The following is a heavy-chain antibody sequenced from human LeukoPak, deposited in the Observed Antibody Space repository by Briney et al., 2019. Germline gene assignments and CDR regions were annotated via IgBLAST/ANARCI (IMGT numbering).Heavy chain of an antibody. Sequence: SETLSLTCTVSGASISSSGYYWSWIRQHPGKGLEWIGYIYYSGSTYYNPSLKSRVTISVDRSKNQFSLKLSSVTAADTAVYYCARVGVSTTHLFDYWGQGTLVTVSS. CDR2: IYYSGST. CDR3: ARVGVSTTHLFDY. J-gene: IGHJ4*02. CDR1: GASISSSGYY. V-gene: IGHV4-31*03. D-gene: IGHD5/OR15-5a*01.